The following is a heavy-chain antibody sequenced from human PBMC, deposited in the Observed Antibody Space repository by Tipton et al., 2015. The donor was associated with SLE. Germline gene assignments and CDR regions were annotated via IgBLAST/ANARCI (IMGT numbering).Heavy chain of an antibody. CDR1: GFTFSDYY. D-gene: IGHD5-24*01. CDR3: ARGGGDGYKNLYSYYGMDV. Sequence: SLRLSCAASGFTFSDYYMSWIRQAPGKGLEWVSDVSSSSSYTDYADSVKGRFTISRDNANNSLYLQMNSLRAEDTAVYYCARGGGDGYKNLYSYYGMDVLGQVTTVTISS. J-gene: IGHJ6*02. V-gene: IGHV3-11*05. CDR2: VSSSSSYT.